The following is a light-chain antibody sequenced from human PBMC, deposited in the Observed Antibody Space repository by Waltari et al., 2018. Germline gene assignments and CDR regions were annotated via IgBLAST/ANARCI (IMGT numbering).Light chain of an antibody. V-gene: IGKV1-27*01. CDR3: QKYNSAQYT. CDR1: QGITNY. Sequence: DIQMTQSPSSLSASVGDRVTITCRASQGITNYLAWYQQKPGKVPKLLIYAASTLQSGVPPRFSGSGSGTDFTLTISSLQPEDVATYYCQKYNSAQYTFGQGTKLEIK. J-gene: IGKJ2*01. CDR2: AAS.